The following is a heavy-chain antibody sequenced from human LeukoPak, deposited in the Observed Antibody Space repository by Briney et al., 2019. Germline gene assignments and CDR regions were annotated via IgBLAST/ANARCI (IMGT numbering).Heavy chain of an antibody. CDR3: ARENVLAVAGTNYYYGIDV. V-gene: IGHV3-13*01. J-gene: IGHJ6*02. CDR1: GFTLSGYD. CDR2: SGVAGDT. Sequence: GGSLRLSCAASGFTLSGYDMQWVRQSAGKGLEWVATSGVAGDTYYMDSVKGRFTISREDDQNSLVLQMDSLRGGDTAVYYCARENVLAVAGTNYYYGIDVWGQGTTVTVSS. D-gene: IGHD6-19*01.